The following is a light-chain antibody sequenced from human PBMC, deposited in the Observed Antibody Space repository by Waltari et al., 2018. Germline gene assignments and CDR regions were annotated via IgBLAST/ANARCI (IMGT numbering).Light chain of an antibody. J-gene: IGLJ2*01. Sequence: SYVLTQPPSVSVAPGKTARVTCGGNNIGSKSVNWYQQQPGQAPVLVIYVYSDRPVCMSGRFSGYRVGNKATLNVSRVEAGDEADFYCQVWDSSSDHPVFGVGTKLTVL. CDR1: NIGSKS. V-gene: IGLV3-21*04. CDR2: VYS. CDR3: QVWDSSSDHPV.